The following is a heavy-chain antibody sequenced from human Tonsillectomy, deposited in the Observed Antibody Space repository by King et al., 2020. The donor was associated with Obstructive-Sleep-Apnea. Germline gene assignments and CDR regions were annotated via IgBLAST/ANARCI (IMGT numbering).Heavy chain of an antibody. J-gene: IGHJ6*02. D-gene: IGHD2-15*01. CDR3: ARDSAPGMDV. V-gene: IGHV1-46*01. CDR1: GYTFTNYH. Sequence: QLVQSGAGVKNPGASVIVSCKASGYTFTNYHVHWVRQAPGQGLEWMGLINPSGGNTVYAQSLSDRVTMTRDTSSSTVYMQLSSLRSDDTAVYFCARDSAPGMDVWGQGTTVTVSS. CDR2: INPSGGNT.